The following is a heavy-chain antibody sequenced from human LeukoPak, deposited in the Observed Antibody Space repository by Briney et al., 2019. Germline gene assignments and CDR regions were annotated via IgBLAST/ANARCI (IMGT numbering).Heavy chain of an antibody. V-gene: IGHV4-39*01. D-gene: IGHD3-22*01. J-gene: IGHJ4*02. CDR2: IYYSGST. CDR1: GGSISSYY. CDR3: ARHLTYYYDSSGLYYFDY. Sequence: KPSETLSLTCTVSGGSISSYYWGWIRQPPGKGLEWIGSIYYSGSTYYNPSLKSRVTISVDTSKNQFSLKLSSVTAADTAVYYCARHLTYYYDSSGLYYFDYRGQGTLVTVSS.